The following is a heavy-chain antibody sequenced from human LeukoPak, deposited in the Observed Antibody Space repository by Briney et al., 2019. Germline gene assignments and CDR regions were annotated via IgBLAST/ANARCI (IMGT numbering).Heavy chain of an antibody. V-gene: IGHV1-2*06. CDR1: GYTFTGYY. D-gene: IGHD3-22*01. Sequence: GASVKVSCKASGYTFTGYYMHWVRQAPGQGLEWTGRINPNSGGTNYAQKFQGRVTMTRDTSISTAYMELSRLRSDDTAVYYCARAPYYYDSSGSLGAFDIWGQGTMVTVSS. CDR3: ARAPYYYDSSGSLGAFDI. J-gene: IGHJ3*02. CDR2: INPNSGGT.